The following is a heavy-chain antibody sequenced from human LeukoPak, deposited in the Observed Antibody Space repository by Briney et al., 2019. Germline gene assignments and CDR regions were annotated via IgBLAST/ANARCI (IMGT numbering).Heavy chain of an antibody. J-gene: IGHJ4*02. D-gene: IGHD3-3*01. Sequence: GGSLRLSCAASGFNFNNYCMNWVRQAPGKGLEWVSTISSSSNYIYYADSVKGRFTISRDNAKNSPYLQMNSLRAEDTAVYYCARDLTDDFWSGYHFDYWGQGTLVTVSS. CDR3: ARDLTDDFWSGYHFDY. CDR2: ISSSSNYI. V-gene: IGHV3-21*01. CDR1: GFNFNNYC.